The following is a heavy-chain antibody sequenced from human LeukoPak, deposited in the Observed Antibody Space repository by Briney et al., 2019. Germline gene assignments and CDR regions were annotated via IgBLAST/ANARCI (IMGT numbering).Heavy chain of an antibody. Sequence: SETLSLTCTVSGGSISSSSYYWGRIRQPPGKGLGWIRSFYYSGSTYYNPYLKSRDTICVDKYKNQFSLKLSSVTAAYTGVYYCAGGHQTDNDDILTGPLNWFDPCGQGTLVTVSS. CDR3: AGGHQTDNDDILTGPLNWFDP. CDR1: GGSISSSSYY. J-gene: IGHJ5*02. CDR2: FYYSGST. D-gene: IGHD3-9*01. V-gene: IGHV4-39*01.